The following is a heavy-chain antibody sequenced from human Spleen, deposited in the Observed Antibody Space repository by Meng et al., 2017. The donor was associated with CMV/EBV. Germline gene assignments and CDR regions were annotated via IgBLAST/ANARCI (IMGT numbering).Heavy chain of an antibody. D-gene: IGHD2-2*01. J-gene: IGHJ4*02. CDR2: IYWNDDK. CDR1: SLSTSGVG. Sequence: SLSTSGVGVGWIRQPPGKALEWLALIYWNDDKRYSPSLKSRLTITKDTSKNQVVLTMTNMDPVDTATYYCAHTDCSSTSCYELDFDYWGQGTVVTVSS. CDR3: AHTDCSSTSCYELDFDY. V-gene: IGHV2-5*01.